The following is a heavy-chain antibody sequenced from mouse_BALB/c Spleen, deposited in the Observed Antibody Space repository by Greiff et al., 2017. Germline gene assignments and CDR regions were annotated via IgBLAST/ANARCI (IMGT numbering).Heavy chain of an antibody. Sequence: EVQLQESGPSLVKPSQTLSLTCSVTGDSITSGYWNWIRKFPGNKLEYMGYISYSGSTYYNPSLKSRISITRDTSKNQYYLQLNSVTTEDTATYYCARYSGNDGGVDFDYWGQGTTLTVSS. CDR3: ARYSGNDGGVDFDY. CDR2: ISYSGST. D-gene: IGHD1-3*01. CDR1: GDSITSGY. J-gene: IGHJ2*01. V-gene: IGHV3-8*02.